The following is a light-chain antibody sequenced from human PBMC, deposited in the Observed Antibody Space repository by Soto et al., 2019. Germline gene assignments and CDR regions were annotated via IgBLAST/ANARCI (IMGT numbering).Light chain of an antibody. J-gene: IGLJ2*01. CDR2: DVS. CDR1: SSDVGGYNY. V-gene: IGLV2-14*01. Sequence: QSALTQPASVSGSPGQSITISCTGTSSDVGGYNYVSWDQQHPGKAPKLMIYDVSNRPSGVSNRFSGSKSGNTASLTISGLQAEYEADYYCSSYTSSSTLVFGGGTKLTVL. CDR3: SSYTSSSTLV.